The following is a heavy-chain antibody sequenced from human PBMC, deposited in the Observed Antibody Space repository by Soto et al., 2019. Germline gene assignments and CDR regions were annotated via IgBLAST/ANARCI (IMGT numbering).Heavy chain of an antibody. Sequence: SETLSLTCTVSGASISGYHWSWIRQFPGKGLECLGYISYSGATNYNPSLKSRVTMSIDTSKNQFSLQLNSVTAADTAVYYCARVRREYDNSGPVDYWGQGTLVTVSS. CDR1: GASISGYH. J-gene: IGHJ4*02. D-gene: IGHD3-22*01. V-gene: IGHV4-59*08. CDR3: ARVRREYDNSGPVDY. CDR2: ISYSGAT.